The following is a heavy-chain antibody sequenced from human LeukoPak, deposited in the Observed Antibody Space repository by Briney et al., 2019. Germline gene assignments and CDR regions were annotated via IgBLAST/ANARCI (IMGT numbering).Heavy chain of an antibody. CDR1: GGTFSSYA. V-gene: IGHV1-69*06. CDR3: ARAGWIQLWSQPHYFDY. CDR2: SVPIFGRA. D-gene: IGHD5-18*01. Sequence: ASVKVSCKASGGTFSSYAISWVRQAPGHGLGWGGGSVPIFGRANYAQKFQGRVTITADKSTSTAYMELSSLRSEDTAVYYCARAGWIQLWSQPHYFDYWGQGTLVTVSS. J-gene: IGHJ4*02.